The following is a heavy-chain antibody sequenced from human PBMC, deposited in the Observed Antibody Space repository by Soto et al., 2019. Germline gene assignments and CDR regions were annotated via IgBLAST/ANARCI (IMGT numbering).Heavy chain of an antibody. CDR2: ISYDGSNK. V-gene: IGHV3-30-3*01. CDR1: GFTFSSYA. J-gene: IGHJ4*02. CDR3: ASDSGRRVRGGVDY. D-gene: IGHD3-10*02. Sequence: GGSLRLSCAASGFTFSSYAMHWVRQAPGKGLEWVAVISYDGSNKYYADSVKGRFTISRDNSKNTLYLQMNSLRAEDTAVYYCASDSGRRVRGGVDYWGQGTLVTVSS.